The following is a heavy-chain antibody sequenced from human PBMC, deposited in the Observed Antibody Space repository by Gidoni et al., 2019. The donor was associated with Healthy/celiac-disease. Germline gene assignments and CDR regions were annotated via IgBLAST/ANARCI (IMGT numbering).Heavy chain of an antibody. V-gene: IGHV3-23*01. CDR1: GFTFSSYA. CDR2: ISGSGGST. Sequence: EVQLLESGGGLVQPGGSLRLSCAASGFTFSSYAMSWVRQAPGKGLEWVSAISGSGGSTYYADSVKGRFTISRDNSKNTLYLQMNSLRAEDTAVYYCAKVSGGYDILTDQNYGMDVWGQGTTVTVSS. J-gene: IGHJ6*02. D-gene: IGHD3-9*01. CDR3: AKVSGGYDILTDQNYGMDV.